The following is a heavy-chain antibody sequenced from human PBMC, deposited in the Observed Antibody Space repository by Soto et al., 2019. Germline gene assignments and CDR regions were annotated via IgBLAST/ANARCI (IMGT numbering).Heavy chain of an antibody. CDR3: AKDPGYSSGWYMDPFDY. D-gene: IGHD6-19*01. V-gene: IGHV3-23*01. Sequence: PGGSLRLSCAASGFTFSSYAMSWVRQAPGKGLEWVSAISGSGGSTYYADSVKGRFTISRDNSKNTLYLQMNSLRAEDTAVYYCAKDPGYSSGWYMDPFDYWGQGTLVTVSS. CDR2: ISGSGGST. CDR1: GFTFSSYA. J-gene: IGHJ4*02.